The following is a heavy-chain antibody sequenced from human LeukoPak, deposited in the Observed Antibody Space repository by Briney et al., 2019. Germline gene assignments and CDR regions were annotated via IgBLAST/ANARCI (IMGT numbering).Heavy chain of an antibody. D-gene: IGHD2-21*01. CDR2: IKPKTGGGTT. Sequence: GGSLRLSCAASGFTFSNAYMNWVRQAPGKGLEWVGRIKPKTGGGTTEYAAPVKDRFSISRDDSKSMMYLQMNSLKTEDTAVYYCITPLPYSAQGGQGTLVTVSS. CDR1: GFTFSNAY. CDR3: ITPLPYSAQ. V-gene: IGHV3-15*07. J-gene: IGHJ4*02.